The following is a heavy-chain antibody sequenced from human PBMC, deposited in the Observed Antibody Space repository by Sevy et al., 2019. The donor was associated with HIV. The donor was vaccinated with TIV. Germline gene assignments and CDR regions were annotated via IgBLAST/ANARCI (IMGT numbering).Heavy chain of an antibody. V-gene: IGHV1-69*04. CDR2: IIPIPGIP. CDR1: GGTFSSYA. D-gene: IGHD2-2*01. J-gene: IGHJ5*02. CDR3: ARDASSYCTSYSCYGGWFDP. Sequence: ASVKVSCKASGGTFSSYAINWVRQAPGQGLEWMGRIIPIPGIPNYAQKFQGRVTITADKSTSTAYMDLSSLGSGDTAVYYCARDASSYCTSYSCYGGWFDPWGQGTLVTVSS.